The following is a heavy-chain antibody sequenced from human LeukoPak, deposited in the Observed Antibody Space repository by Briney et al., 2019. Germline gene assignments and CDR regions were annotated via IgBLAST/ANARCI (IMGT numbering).Heavy chain of an antibody. V-gene: IGHV3-66*01. CDR3: ARDGGYDKGVFDY. CDR1: GFTFSSYG. J-gene: IGHJ4*02. D-gene: IGHD5-12*01. CDR2: IYSGGST. Sequence: GRSLRLSCAASGFTFSSYGMHWVRQAPGKGLEWVSVIYSGGSTYYADSVKGRFTISRDNSKNTLYLQMNSLRAEDTAVYYCARDGGYDKGVFDYWGQGTLVTVSS.